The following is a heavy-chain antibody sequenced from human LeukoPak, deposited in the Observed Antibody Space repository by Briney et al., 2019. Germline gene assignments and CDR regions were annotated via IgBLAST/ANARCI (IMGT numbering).Heavy chain of an antibody. D-gene: IGHD3-10*01. CDR2: ISSSSSYI. V-gene: IGHV3-21*01. CDR1: GFTFSTYS. Sequence: GGSLRLSCAASGFTFSTYSMHWVRQAPGKGLEWVSSISSSSSYIYYADSVKGRFTISRDNAKNSLYLQMNSLRVEDTAVYYCARDMYDNGWSSFDYWGQGTLVTVSS. CDR3: ARDMYDNGWSSFDY. J-gene: IGHJ4*02.